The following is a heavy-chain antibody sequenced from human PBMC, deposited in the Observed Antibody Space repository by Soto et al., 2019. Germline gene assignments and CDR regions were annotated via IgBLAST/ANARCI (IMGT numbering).Heavy chain of an antibody. V-gene: IGHV3-30*18. CDR1: GFTFSSYG. CDR2: ISYDGSNK. J-gene: IGHJ6*02. D-gene: IGHD6-6*01. Sequence: GGSLRLSCAASGFTFSSYGMHWVRQAPGKGLEWVAVISYDGSNKYYADTVKGRFTISRDNSKNTLYLQMNSLRAEDTAVYYCAKEFGSSSYYYYGMDVWGQGTTVTVSS. CDR3: AKEFGSSSYYYYGMDV.